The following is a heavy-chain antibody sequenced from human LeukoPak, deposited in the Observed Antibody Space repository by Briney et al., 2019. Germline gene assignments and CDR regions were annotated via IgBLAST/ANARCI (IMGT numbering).Heavy chain of an antibody. V-gene: IGHV3-7*04. Sequence: PGGSLRLSCAASGFTFSSHWMSWVRQAPGKGLEWVANIKQDGSEKYYVDSVKGRFTISRDNAENSLYLQMNSLRADDTAVYYCARGITNGNWGQGTLVTVSS. D-gene: IGHD2-8*01. CDR2: IKQDGSEK. CDR1: GFTFSSHW. CDR3: ARGITNGN. J-gene: IGHJ4*02.